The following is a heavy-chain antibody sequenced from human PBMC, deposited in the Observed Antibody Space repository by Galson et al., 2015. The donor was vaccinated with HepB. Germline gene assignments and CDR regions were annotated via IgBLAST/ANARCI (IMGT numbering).Heavy chain of an antibody. CDR2: TYYRSKWYN. CDR3: ARHHSNYELSDGVDFDF. D-gene: IGHD4-11*01. J-gene: IGHJ4*02. Sequence: CAISGDSVSSTVITWNWIRQSPSRGLEWLGRTYYRSKWYNDYAVSVKSRITISPDTSKNRFSLHLNSVTPEDTAVYYCARHHSNYELSDGVDFDFWGQGTLVTVSS. V-gene: IGHV6-1*01. CDR1: GDSVSSTVIT.